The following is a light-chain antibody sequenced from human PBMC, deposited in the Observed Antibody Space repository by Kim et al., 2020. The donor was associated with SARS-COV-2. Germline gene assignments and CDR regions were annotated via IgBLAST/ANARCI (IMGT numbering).Light chain of an antibody. CDR3: QQYKKWPPLT. J-gene: IGKJ4*01. CDR1: QSLDSK. CDR2: GAS. V-gene: IGKV3-15*01. Sequence: SPGERATLSCRASQSLDSKLAWYQQKPGQAPRLLIHGASTRATGIPARFSGSGSGTDFTLTISSLQSEDSALYYCQQYKKWPPLTFGGGTKVDIK.